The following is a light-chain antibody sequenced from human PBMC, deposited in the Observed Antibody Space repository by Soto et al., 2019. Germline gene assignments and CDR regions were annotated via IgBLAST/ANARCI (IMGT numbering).Light chain of an antibody. Sequence: QSALTQPASVSGSPGQSITISCTGTSSDVGAHNFVSWYQQHPGKAPKLMIYDVSNRPSGVSNRFSGSKSGNTASLTISGLQAEDEADYYCSSYTTSSSDVVFGGGTKLTVL. V-gene: IGLV2-14*03. CDR3: SSYTTSSSDVV. CDR1: SSDVGAHNF. CDR2: DVS. J-gene: IGLJ2*01.